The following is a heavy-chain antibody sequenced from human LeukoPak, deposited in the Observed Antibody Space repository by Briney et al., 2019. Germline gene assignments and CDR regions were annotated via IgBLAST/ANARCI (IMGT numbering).Heavy chain of an antibody. CDR3: ARDSNVVGAKGAG. V-gene: IGHV3-21*01. Sequence: GGSLRLSCAASGFTFSSYSMNWVRQAPGKGLEWVSSISSSSSYIHYADSVKGRFTISRDNAKNSLYLQMNSLRAEDTAVYYCARDSNVVGAKGAGWGQGTLVTVSS. D-gene: IGHD1-26*01. CDR2: ISSSSSYI. CDR1: GFTFSSYS. J-gene: IGHJ4*02.